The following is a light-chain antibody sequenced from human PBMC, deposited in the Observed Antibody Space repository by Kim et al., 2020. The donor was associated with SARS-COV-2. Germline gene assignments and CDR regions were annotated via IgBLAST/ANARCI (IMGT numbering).Light chain of an antibody. Sequence: VSQGQTARITCSGDALPWQHAYWYQQKSGQAPFLVIYKDSERPSGIPERFSGSSSGTTVTLTISGVQAEDDADYYCQSADSSGTYVFGTGTKVTVL. CDR3: QSADSSGTYV. CDR2: KDS. J-gene: IGLJ1*01. CDR1: ALPWQH. V-gene: IGLV3-25*03.